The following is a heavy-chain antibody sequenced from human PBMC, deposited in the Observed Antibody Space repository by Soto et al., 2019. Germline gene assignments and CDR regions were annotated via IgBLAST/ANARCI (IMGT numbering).Heavy chain of an antibody. J-gene: IGHJ4*02. CDR2: IIPILGIA. Sequence: GASVKVSCKASGGTFSSYTISWVRQAPGQGLEWMGRIIPILGIANYAQKFQGRVTMTRNTSISTAYMELSSLRSEDTAVYYCARESSYGLVYWGQGTLVTVSS. CDR1: GGTFSSYT. V-gene: IGHV1-69*04. CDR3: ARESSYGLVY. D-gene: IGHD5-18*01.